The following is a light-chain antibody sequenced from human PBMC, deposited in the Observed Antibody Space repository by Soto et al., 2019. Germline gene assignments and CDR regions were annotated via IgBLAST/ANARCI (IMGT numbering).Light chain of an antibody. Sequence: DIVMTQSPDSLAVSLGERATINCKSSQSVLYSSNNKNYLAWYQQKPGQPPKLLIYWASTRESGVPDRFSGSGSGTDFTLTISRLQAEDVAVYYCQQYYSTPPWTFGQGTNVEIK. CDR3: QQYYSTPPWT. V-gene: IGKV4-1*01. CDR2: WAS. J-gene: IGKJ1*01. CDR1: QSVLYSSNNKNY.